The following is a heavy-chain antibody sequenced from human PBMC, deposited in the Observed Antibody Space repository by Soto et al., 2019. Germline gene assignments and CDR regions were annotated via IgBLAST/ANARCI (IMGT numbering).Heavy chain of an antibody. CDR1: GYTFTSYY. V-gene: IGHV1-46*03. D-gene: IGHD2-15*01. CDR2: INPSGGST. CDR3: ASGGYCSGGSCQTIDY. J-gene: IGHJ4*02. Sequence: GASVKVSCKASGYTFTSYYMHWVRQAPGQGLEWMGIINPSGGSTSYAQKFQGRVTMTRDTSTSTVYMELSSLRSEDTAVYYCASGGYCSGGSCQTIDYRGQGTLVTVPS.